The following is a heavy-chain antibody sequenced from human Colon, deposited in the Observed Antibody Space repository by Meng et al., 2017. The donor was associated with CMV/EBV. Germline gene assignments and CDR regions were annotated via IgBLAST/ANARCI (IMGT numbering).Heavy chain of an antibody. D-gene: IGHD1-26*01. CDR3: AKDRSYSAFGYFDD. CDR1: GFIMEDYA. Sequence: SLKISCAASGFIMEDYAMHWVRQVPGKGLEWVAGITWNSRKIGYAASVKGRFTISRDNAKNSLELQLNSLRLDDTGLYYCAKDRSYSAFGYFDDWGQGTLVTVSS. CDR2: ITWNSRKI. J-gene: IGHJ4*02. V-gene: IGHV3-9*01.